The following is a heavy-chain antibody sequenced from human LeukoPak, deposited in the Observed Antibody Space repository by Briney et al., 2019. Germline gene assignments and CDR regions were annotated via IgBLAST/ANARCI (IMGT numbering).Heavy chain of an antibody. V-gene: IGHV4-30-4*01. CDR2: IYYSGST. CDR1: GGSISSGDYS. CDR3: ARSYYGDYHSRDY. D-gene: IGHD4-17*01. Sequence: SQTLSLTCTSSGGSISSGDYSWSWIRQPPGKGLEWIGYIYYSGSTYYNPSLKSRVTISVDTSKNQFSLKLSSVTAADTAVYYCARSYYGDYHSRDYWGQGTLVTVSS. J-gene: IGHJ4*02.